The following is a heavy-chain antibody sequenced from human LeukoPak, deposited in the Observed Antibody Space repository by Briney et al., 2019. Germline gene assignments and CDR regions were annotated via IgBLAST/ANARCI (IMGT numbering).Heavy chain of an antibody. V-gene: IGHV3-21*04. CDR2: ISSSSYI. CDR3: AKGPAMVRGTFDP. Sequence: PGGSLRLSCAASGFTFSSYSMNWVRQAPGKGLEWVSSISSSSYIYYADSVKGRFTISRDNAKNSLYLQMNSLRTEETAVYYCAKGPAMVRGTFDPWGQGTLVTVSS. D-gene: IGHD3-10*01. J-gene: IGHJ5*02. CDR1: GFTFSSYS.